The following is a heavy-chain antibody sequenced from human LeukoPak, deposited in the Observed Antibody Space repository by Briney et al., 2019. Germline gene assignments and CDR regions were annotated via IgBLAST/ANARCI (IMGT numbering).Heavy chain of an antibody. J-gene: IGHJ6*03. CDR3: ARELPYYMDV. CDR1: GGSFSTYY. V-gene: IGHV4-59*12. CDR2: IYHSGST. Sequence: PSETLSLTCTISGGSFSTYYWSWIRQPPGKGLEWIGYIYHSGSTYYNPSLKSRVTISVDRSKNQFSLKLSSVTAADTAVYYCARELPYYMDVWGKGTTVTVSS.